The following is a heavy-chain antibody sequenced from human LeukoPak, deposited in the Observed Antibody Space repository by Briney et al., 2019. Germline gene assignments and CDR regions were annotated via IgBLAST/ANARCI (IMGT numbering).Heavy chain of an antibody. CDR3: ARLLGYCSGGSCYNNWFDP. J-gene: IGHJ5*02. D-gene: IGHD2-15*01. CDR2: IKKDGSEK. V-gene: IGHV3-7*05. CDR1: GFTFSIYW. Sequence: GGSLRLSCAASGFTFSIYWMTWVRQAPGKGLQWVANIKKDGSEKYFVDSGKGRFTISRDNAKNSLYLQMSSLRAEDTAVYYCARLLGYCSGGSCYNNWFDPWGQGTLVTVSS.